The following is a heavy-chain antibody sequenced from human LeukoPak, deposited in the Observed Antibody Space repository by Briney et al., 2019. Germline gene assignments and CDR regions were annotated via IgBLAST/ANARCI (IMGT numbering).Heavy chain of an antibody. CDR1: GFTISSYG. CDR2: ISYDGSNK. J-gene: IGHJ4*02. Sequence: GGSLRLSCAASGFTISSYGMHWVRQAPGKGLEWVAVISYDGSNKYYADSVKGRFTISRDNSKNTLYLQMNSLRAEDTAVYYCAKAGYCSGGSCLDYWGQGTLVTVSS. CDR3: AKAGYCSGGSCLDY. V-gene: IGHV3-30*18. D-gene: IGHD2-15*01.